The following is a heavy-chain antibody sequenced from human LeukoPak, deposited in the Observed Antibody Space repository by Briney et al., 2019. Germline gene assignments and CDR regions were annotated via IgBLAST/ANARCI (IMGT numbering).Heavy chain of an antibody. D-gene: IGHD2-21*02. CDR1: GGSISSGGYY. Sequence: SETLSLTCTVSGGSISSGGYYWRWIRQHPGKGLEWIGYIYYSGSTYYNPSLKSRVTISVDTSKNQFSLKLSSVTAADTAVYYCARVDDYYFDYWGQGTLVTVSS. V-gene: IGHV4-31*03. CDR2: IYYSGST. CDR3: ARVDDYYFDY. J-gene: IGHJ4*02.